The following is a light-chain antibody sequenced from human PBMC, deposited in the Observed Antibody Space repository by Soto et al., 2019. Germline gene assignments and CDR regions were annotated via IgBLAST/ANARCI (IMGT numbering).Light chain of an antibody. J-gene: IGKJ1*01. Sequence: DIPMTQSPSTLSASVGDRVTITCRASQSISSWLAWYQHKPGKAPNLLIYKASNLQSGVPSRFSGSGSGTEFTLTISSLQPDDFATYYCQQYNSYSRTFGQGTKVEMK. CDR1: QSISSW. CDR3: QQYNSYSRT. CDR2: KAS. V-gene: IGKV1-5*03.